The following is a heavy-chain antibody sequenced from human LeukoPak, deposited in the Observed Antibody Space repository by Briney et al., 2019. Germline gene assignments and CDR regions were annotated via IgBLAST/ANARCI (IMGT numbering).Heavy chain of an antibody. CDR3: ARVLEYSSSVDYYYYMDV. V-gene: IGHV1-69*05. Sequence: SVKVSCKASGGTFSSYAISWVRQAPGQGLEWMGGIIPIFGTANYAQKFQGRVTITTDESTSTAYMELSSLRSEDTAVYYCARVLEYSSSVDYYYYMDVWGKGTTVTVSS. CDR2: IIPIFGTA. J-gene: IGHJ6*03. CDR1: GGTFSSYA. D-gene: IGHD6-6*01.